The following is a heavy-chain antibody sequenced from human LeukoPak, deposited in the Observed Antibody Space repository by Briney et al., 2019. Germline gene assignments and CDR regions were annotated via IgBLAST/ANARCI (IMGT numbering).Heavy chain of an antibody. CDR2: IRVYNGNT. CDR3: ASGVEYRNYGNYIGGPYMDV. Sequence: ASLKVSCKASGYIFTNYGISWVRQAPGQGLEWMGWIRVYNGNTEYAQKLQGRVTMTTDTSTNTAYMELRSLRSDDTAVYYCASGVEYRNYGNYIGGPYMDVWGKGTTVTVSS. CDR1: GYIFTNYG. D-gene: IGHD4-11*01. V-gene: IGHV1-18*01. J-gene: IGHJ6*03.